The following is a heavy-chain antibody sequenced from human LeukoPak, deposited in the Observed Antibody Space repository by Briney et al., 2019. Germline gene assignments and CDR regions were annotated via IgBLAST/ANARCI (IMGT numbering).Heavy chain of an antibody. Sequence: SETLSLTCTVSGYSITSGYYWGWIRQPPGKGLEWIGYIYYSGSTNYNPSLKSRVTISVDTSKNQFSLKVSSVTAADTAVYYCARNRGAGGYCSGGSCYGRGSYYYYYYMDVWGKGTTVTISS. CDR2: IYYSGST. J-gene: IGHJ6*03. CDR3: ARNRGAGGYCSGGSCYGRGSYYYYYYMDV. D-gene: IGHD2-15*01. CDR1: GYSITSGYY. V-gene: IGHV4-61*01.